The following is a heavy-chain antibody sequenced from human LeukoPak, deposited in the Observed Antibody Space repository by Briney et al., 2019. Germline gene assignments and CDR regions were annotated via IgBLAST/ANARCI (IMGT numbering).Heavy chain of an antibody. CDR1: GGSMSSYY. V-gene: IGHV4-59*01. Sequence: SETLSLTCTVSGGSMSSYYCRWIRHPPGEGLGWIGYIYYSGSTNYTPSLKSRVTISVDTSKNQFSLKLTSVTAADTAVYYCARFGEVHQWLYPFDSWGQGTLVTVSS. D-gene: IGHD6-19*01. J-gene: IGHJ4*02. CDR3: ARFGEVHQWLYPFDS. CDR2: IYYSGST.